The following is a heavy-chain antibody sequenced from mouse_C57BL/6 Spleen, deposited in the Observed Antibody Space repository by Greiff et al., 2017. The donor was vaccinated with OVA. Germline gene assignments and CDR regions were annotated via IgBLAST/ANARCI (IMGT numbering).Heavy chain of an antibody. D-gene: IGHD2-4*01. V-gene: IGHV1-55*01. CDR2: IYPGSGST. CDR1: GYTFTSYW. J-gene: IGHJ1*03. CDR3: ARRTGIYYDYDRYFDV. Sequence: VQLQQPGAELVKPGASVKMSCKASGYTFTSYWITWVKQRPGQGLEWIGDIYPGSGSTNYNEKFKSKATLTVDTSSSTAYMQLSSLTSEDSAVYYCARRTGIYYDYDRYFDVWGTGTTVTVSS.